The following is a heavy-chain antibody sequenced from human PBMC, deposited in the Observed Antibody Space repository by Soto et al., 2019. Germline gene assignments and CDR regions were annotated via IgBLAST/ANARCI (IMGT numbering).Heavy chain of an antibody. CDR3: ATGPQLLWFGESKYSYYGMDV. D-gene: IGHD3-10*01. V-gene: IGHV1-24*01. J-gene: IGHJ6*02. CDR2: FDLEDGET. Sequence: QVQLVQSGAEVKKPGASVKVSCKVSGYTLTELSMHWVRQAPGKGLEWMGGFDLEDGETIYAQKFQGRVTMTEDTSTDTAYMELSSLRSEDTAVYYCATGPQLLWFGESKYSYYGMDVWGQGTTVTVSS. CDR1: GYTLTELS.